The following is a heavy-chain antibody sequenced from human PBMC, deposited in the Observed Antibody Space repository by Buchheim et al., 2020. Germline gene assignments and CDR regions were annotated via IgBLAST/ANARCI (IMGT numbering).Heavy chain of an antibody. V-gene: IGHV3-11*01. CDR1: GFTFSDYY. Sequence: QVQLVESGGGLVKPGGSLRLSCEASGFTFSDYYMSWIRQAPGKGLEWFSYISTSGSTISYSDSVKGRFTIPRDDAKNALFLEMNSMRVEDTAVYYCERDRGSSSCYFACNWFDPWGQGTL. CDR3: ERDRGSSSCYFACNWFDP. D-gene: IGHD2-2*01. J-gene: IGHJ5*02. CDR2: ISTSGSTI.